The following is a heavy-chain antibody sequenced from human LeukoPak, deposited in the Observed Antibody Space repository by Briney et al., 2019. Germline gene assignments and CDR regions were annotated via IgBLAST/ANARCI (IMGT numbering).Heavy chain of an antibody. CDR2: IKSKTDGGTT. D-gene: IGHD3-16*01. J-gene: IGHJ4*02. Sequence: GGSLRLSCAASGFTFSSYWMSWVRQAPGKGLEWVGRIKSKTDGGTTDYAAPVRGRFTISRDDSKNTLYLRMNTLKTEDTALYYCTTGDHDFVFWGQGTLVTVSS. CDR3: TTGDHDFVF. V-gene: IGHV3-15*01. CDR1: GFTFSSYW.